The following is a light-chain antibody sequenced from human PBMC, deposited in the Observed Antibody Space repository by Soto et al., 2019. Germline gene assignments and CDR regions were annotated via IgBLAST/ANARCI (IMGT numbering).Light chain of an antibody. CDR2: EVN. J-gene: IGLJ1*01. CDR1: SSDVGGHKY. V-gene: IGLV2-14*01. CDR3: SSYTRNTTS. Sequence: QSALTQPASVSESPGQSITISCTGTSSDVGGHKYVSWYQQHPGKAPKLLIYEVNIRASGVSNRFSGAKSGNTASLTISGLQLVDEGDYYCSSYTRNTTSFGTGTKLTVL.